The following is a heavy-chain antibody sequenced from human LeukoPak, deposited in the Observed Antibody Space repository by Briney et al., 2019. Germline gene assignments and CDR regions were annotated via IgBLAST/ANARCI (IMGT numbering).Heavy chain of an antibody. D-gene: IGHD4-17*01. Sequence: SETLSLTCKVYGGSFSGYYWSWIRQPPGKGLEWIGEINHSGTSNYNPSLKSRVTILVDTSEKQFSLMLSSVTAADTAVYYCARDPTVTTGQEDAFDIWGQGTMVTVSS. V-gene: IGHV4-34*01. CDR1: GGSFSGYY. J-gene: IGHJ3*02. CDR2: INHSGTS. CDR3: ARDPTVTTGQEDAFDI.